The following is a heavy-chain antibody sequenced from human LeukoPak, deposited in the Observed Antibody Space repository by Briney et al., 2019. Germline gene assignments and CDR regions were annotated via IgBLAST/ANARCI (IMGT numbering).Heavy chain of an antibody. CDR3: ARVRLDCYETRIDSFDI. CDR2: IYAGGST. V-gene: IGHV3-53*04. J-gene: IGHJ3*02. D-gene: IGHD2-21*01. Sequence: PGGSLRLSCAASGFTVSSNYMSWVRQAPGKGLEWVSSIYAGGSTYYADSVKGRYTISRHNSNTLYLQMNSLKTEDTAVYYCARVRLDCYETRIDSFDIWGQGTMVTVSS. CDR1: GFTVSSNY.